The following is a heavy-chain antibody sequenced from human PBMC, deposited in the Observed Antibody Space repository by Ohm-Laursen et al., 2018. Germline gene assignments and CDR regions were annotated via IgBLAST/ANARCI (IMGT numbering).Heavy chain of an antibody. V-gene: IGHV3-7*01. CDR1: GFTFSTYW. CDR3: VRDRRGGSIELRA. Sequence: GSLRLSCAASGFTFSTYWMNWFRQAPGKGLESVAGINQDGSEKYFVDSVRGRFTIYRDNAKNSLYLQMNSLRAEDTAVYYCVRDRRGGSIELRAGGQGALVTVSS. J-gene: IGHJ4*02. CDR2: INQDGSEK. D-gene: IGHD6-6*01.